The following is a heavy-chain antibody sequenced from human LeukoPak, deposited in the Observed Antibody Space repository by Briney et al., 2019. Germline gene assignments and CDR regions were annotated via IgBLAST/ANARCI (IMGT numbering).Heavy chain of an antibody. CDR1: GYTFTSYG. CDR3: AREYCSSTSCYTVRPYYYYGMDV. CDR2: ISAYNVNT. J-gene: IGHJ6*02. D-gene: IGHD2-2*01. V-gene: IGHV1-18*01. Sequence: GASVKVSCKASGYTFTSYGISWVRQAPGQGLEWMGWISAYNVNTNYAQKLQGRVTMTTDTSTSTAYMELRSLRSDDTAVYYCAREYCSSTSCYTVRPYYYYGMDVWGQGTTVTVSS.